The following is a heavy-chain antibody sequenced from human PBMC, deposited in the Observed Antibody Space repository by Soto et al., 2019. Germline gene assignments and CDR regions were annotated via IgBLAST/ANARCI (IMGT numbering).Heavy chain of an antibody. D-gene: IGHD4-17*01. CDR2: MSYDGART. Sequence: QVQLVESGGGVVQPGGSLSLSCATSGFTFTSFTMHWVRQAPGKGLEWIAVMSYDGARTDYADAVKGRFTISRDTSKKTLDLQMNNLRPDDTAMYYCARDLPYGDPNWFDPWGQGTLVTVSS. CDR3: ARDLPYGDPNWFDP. V-gene: IGHV3-30-3*01. J-gene: IGHJ5*02. CDR1: GFTFTSFT.